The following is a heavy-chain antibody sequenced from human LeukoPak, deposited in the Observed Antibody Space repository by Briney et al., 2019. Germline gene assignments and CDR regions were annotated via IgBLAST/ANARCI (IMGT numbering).Heavy chain of an antibody. D-gene: IGHD3-22*01. Sequence: PSETLSLTCTVSGGSISSGGYYWSWIRQHPGKGLEWIGYIYYSGSTYYNPSLKSRVTISEDTSKNQFSLKLSSVTAADTAVYYCARGDDSSGYYYFDYWGQGTLVTVSS. CDR1: GGSISSGGYY. V-gene: IGHV4-31*03. J-gene: IGHJ4*02. CDR3: ARGDDSSGYYYFDY. CDR2: IYYSGST.